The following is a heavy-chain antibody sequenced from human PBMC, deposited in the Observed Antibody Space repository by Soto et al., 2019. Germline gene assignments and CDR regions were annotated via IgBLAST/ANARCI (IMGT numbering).Heavy chain of an antibody. V-gene: IGHV3-7*01. CDR1: GFTFSSYW. CDR2: IKQDGSEK. J-gene: IGHJ4*02. CDR3: AGNSWNRRYYFDY. D-gene: IGHD1-1*01. Sequence: GGSLRLSCAASGFTFSSYWMSWVRQAPGKGLEWVANIKQDGSEKYYVDSVKGRFTISRDNAKNSLYLQMNSLRAEDTAVYYCAGNSWNRRYYFDYWGQGTLVTVSS.